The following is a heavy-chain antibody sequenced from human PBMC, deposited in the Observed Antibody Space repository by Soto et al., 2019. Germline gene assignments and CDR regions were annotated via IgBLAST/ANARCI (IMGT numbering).Heavy chain of an antibody. CDR3: ASVDIVGAKDY. Sequence: PSETLSLTCTVSGGSISSYYWSWIRQSPGKGLEWIGNIYYSGSTNYNPSLKSRVTISVDTSKNQFSLKLSSVTAADTAVYYCASVDIVGAKDYWGQGTLVTVSS. CDR1: GGSISSYY. V-gene: IGHV4-59*08. CDR2: IYYSGST. D-gene: IGHD1-26*01. J-gene: IGHJ4*02.